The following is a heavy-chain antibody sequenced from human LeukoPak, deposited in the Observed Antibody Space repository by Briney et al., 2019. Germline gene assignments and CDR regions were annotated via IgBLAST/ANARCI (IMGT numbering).Heavy chain of an antibody. CDR3: AKDKGYCSGGSCYGYWYFDL. CDR1: GFTFSSYA. J-gene: IGHJ2*01. V-gene: IGHV3-23*01. Sequence: TGGSLTLSCAASGFTFSSYAKTWVRQPPGKGLEWVSTFSSSGGNTYSADSVKGRFTISRDDSKNTLYLQMNSLRVEDTAVYYCAKDKGYCSGGSCYGYWYFDLWGRGTLVTVSS. CDR2: FSSSGGNT. D-gene: IGHD2-15*01.